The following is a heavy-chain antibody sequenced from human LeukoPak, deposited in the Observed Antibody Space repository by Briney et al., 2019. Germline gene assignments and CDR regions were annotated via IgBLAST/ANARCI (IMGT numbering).Heavy chain of an antibody. CDR2: ITGNNGNT. D-gene: IGHD1-26*01. V-gene: IGHV1-18*01. CDR1: GYTFSGYG. CDR3: ARDQRNSGSYRFEY. Sequence: GASVKVSCTTSGYTFSGYGISWVRQAPGQGLEWMGWITGNNGNTNYAPSLQGRITMTTDTSTNTAYMELTSLKSDDTAVYYCARDQRNSGSYRFEYWGQGTLVTLSS. J-gene: IGHJ4*02.